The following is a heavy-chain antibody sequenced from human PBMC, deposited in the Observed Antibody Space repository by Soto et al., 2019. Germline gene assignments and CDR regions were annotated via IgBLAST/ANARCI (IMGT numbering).Heavy chain of an antibody. CDR1: GGSISGYY. J-gene: IGHJ4*02. Sequence: SETLSLTCTVSGGSISGYYWSWIRQPPGKGLEWIGYIYYSGSSNYNPSLKSRVTISLDTSKNQFPLRLRSVTAADTAVYYCARARYDSSGYYYFDYWGQGTLVTVSS. CDR2: IYYSGSS. D-gene: IGHD3-22*01. V-gene: IGHV4-59*01. CDR3: ARARYDSSGYYYFDY.